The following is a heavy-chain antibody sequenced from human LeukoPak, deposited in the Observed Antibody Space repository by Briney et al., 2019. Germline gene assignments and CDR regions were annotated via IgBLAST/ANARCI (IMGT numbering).Heavy chain of an antibody. Sequence: ASVKVSCKASGYTFTGYYMHWVRQAPGQGLEWMGWINPNSGGTKYAQKFQGRVTMTRDTSISTAYMELSSLRSDDTAVYCCARIVTLTGEVRVAYWGQGTLVKVSS. D-gene: IGHD7-27*01. V-gene: IGHV1-2*02. CDR1: GYTFTGYY. J-gene: IGHJ4*02. CDR3: ARIVTLTGEVRVAY. CDR2: INPNSGGT.